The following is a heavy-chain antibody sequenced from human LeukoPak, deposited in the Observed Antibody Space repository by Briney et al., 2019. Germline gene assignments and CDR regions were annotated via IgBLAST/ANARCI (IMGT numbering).Heavy chain of an antibody. J-gene: IGHJ5*02. CDR2: IIPILGIV. CDR1: GGTFSSYA. V-gene: IGHV1-69*04. D-gene: IGHD5-18*01. CDR3: ATQRTLVDTAMADP. Sequence: ASVKVSCKASGGTFSSYAISWVRQAPGQGLEWMGRIIPILGIVNYAQKFQGRVTITADKSTSTAYMELSSLRSEDTAVYYCATQRTLVDTAMADPWGQGTLVTVSS.